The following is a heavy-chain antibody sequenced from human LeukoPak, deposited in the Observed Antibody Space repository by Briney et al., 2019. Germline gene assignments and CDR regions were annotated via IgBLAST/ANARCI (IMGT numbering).Heavy chain of an antibody. D-gene: IGHD4-23*01. Sequence: SGGSLRLSCAASGFTFSTYAMSWVRQAPGKGLEWVSAITDSGGGTYYADSVQSRFTISRDNSKNTLYLQMHSLRADDTAVYYCAKDRATVVTPNFDSWGQGTLVTVSS. CDR1: GFTFSTYA. V-gene: IGHV3-23*01. CDR2: ITDSGGGT. CDR3: AKDRATVVTPNFDS. J-gene: IGHJ4*02.